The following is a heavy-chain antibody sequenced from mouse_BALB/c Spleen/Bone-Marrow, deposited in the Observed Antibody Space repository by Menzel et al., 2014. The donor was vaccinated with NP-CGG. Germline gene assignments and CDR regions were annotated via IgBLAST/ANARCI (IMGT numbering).Heavy chain of an antibody. J-gene: IGHJ4*01. CDR1: GYTFTSYY. Sequence: QVQLQQSGPELVKPGASVRISCKASGYTFTSYYIHWVKQRPGQGLEWIGWIYPGNVNTKYNEKFKGKATLTADTSSSTAYMQLSSQTSEDAAVYFCARGEVPTLYAMDYWGQGTSVTVSS. CDR2: IYPGNVNT. CDR3: ARGEVPTLYAMDY. V-gene: IGHV1S56*01. D-gene: IGHD2-14*01.